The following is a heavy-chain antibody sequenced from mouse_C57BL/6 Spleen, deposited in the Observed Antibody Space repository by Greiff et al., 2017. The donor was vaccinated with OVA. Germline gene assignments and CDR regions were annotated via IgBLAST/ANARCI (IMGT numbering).Heavy chain of an antibody. V-gene: IGHV1-63*01. CDR1: GYTFTNYW. CDR3: ARWRDYDYLCYAMDY. Sequence: QVQLKQSGAELVRPGTSVKMSCKASGYTFTNYWIGWAKQRPGHGLEWIGDIYPGGGYTNYNEKFKGKATLTADKSSSTAYMQFSSLTSEDSAIYYCARWRDYDYLCYAMDYWGQGTSVTVSS. CDR2: IYPGGGYT. J-gene: IGHJ4*01. D-gene: IGHD2-4*01.